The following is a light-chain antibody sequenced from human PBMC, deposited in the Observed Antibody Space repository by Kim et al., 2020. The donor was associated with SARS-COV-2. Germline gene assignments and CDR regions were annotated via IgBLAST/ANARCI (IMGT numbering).Light chain of an antibody. Sequence: AIQMTQSPSSFSASIGDRVTITCRASQGISSYLAWYQQKPGKAPKLLIYAASTLQRGVPSRFSGSGSGTDFTLTISCLQPEDVATYYCQQYYSDPLSFGPGTKVDIK. V-gene: IGKV1-8*01. J-gene: IGKJ3*01. CDR2: AAS. CDR3: QQYYSDPLS. CDR1: QGISSY.